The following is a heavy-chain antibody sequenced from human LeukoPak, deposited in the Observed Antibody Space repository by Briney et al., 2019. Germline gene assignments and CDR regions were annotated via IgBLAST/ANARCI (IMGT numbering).Heavy chain of an antibody. CDR3: TIGLLRRYAFDI. V-gene: IGHV3-15*01. CDR1: GFTFSDAW. D-gene: IGHD1-26*01. J-gene: IGHJ3*02. Sequence: GGSLRLSCAASGFTFSDAWMRWVRQAPGKGLEWVGRIKSKTDGWTTDYAAPVKGRFTISRDDSKNTLFLQMNTLRTEDTAVYYCTIGLLRRYAFDIWGRGTMVTVSS. CDR2: IKSKTDGWTT.